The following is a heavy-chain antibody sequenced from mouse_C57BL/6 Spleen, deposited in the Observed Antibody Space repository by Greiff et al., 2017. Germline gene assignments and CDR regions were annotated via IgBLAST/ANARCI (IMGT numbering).Heavy chain of an antibody. D-gene: IGHD3-1*01. J-gene: IGHJ2*01. Sequence: QVQLQQSGAELVRPGASVTLSCKASGYTFTDYEMHWVKQTPVHGLEWIGAIDPETGGTAYNQKFKGKAILTADKSSSTAYMELRSLTSEDSAVYYCTRKGATWFDYWGQGTTLTVSS. V-gene: IGHV1-15*01. CDR1: GYTFTDYE. CDR3: TRKGATWFDY. CDR2: IDPETGGT.